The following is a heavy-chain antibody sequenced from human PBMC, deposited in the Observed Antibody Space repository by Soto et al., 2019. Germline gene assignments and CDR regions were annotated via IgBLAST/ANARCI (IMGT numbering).Heavy chain of an antibody. CDR2: IIPILGIA. CDR1: GGTFSSYT. J-gene: IGHJ5*02. CDR3: ARDEGSGGSCPGDP. V-gene: IGHV1-69*08. D-gene: IGHD2-15*01. Sequence: QVQLVQSGAEVKKPGSSVKVYCKASGGTFSSYTISWVRQAPGQGLEWLGRIIPILGIANYAQKFQGRVTITADKYTSTAYMELSSMRSEDTAVYDCARDEGSGGSCPGDPWGQGTLVTVSS.